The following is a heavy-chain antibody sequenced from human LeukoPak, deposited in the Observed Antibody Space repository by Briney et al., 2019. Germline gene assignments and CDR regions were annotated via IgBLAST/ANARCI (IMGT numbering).Heavy chain of an antibody. CDR1: GFTFSSYA. CDR3: ARERGIRGDTAMVWGRNYYYYGMDV. V-gene: IGHV3-30-3*01. Sequence: PGGSLRLSCAASGFTFSSYAMHWVRQAPGKGLEWVAVISYDGSNKYYADSVKGRFTISRDNSKNTLYLQMNSLRAEDTAVYYCARERGIRGDTAMVWGRNYYYYGMDVWGQGTTVTVSS. D-gene: IGHD5-18*01. J-gene: IGHJ6*02. CDR2: ISYDGSNK.